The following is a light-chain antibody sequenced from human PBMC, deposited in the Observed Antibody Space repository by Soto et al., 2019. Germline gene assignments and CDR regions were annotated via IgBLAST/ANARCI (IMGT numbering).Light chain of an antibody. J-gene: IGKJ3*01. V-gene: IGKV3-20*01. Sequence: EIVLTQSPGTLSLSPGEGATVSCMVSQSINSKSLVGYQRKFGQAPRLLIYNTSSRATGIPDRFSGSGSGTDFTLSISRLEPEDFAVYYCQHYGGSFIFGPGTKVDI. CDR1: QSINSKS. CDR3: QHYGGSFI. CDR2: NTS.